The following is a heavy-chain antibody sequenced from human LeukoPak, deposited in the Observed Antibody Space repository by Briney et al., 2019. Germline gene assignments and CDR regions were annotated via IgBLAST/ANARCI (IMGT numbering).Heavy chain of an antibody. CDR2: IYSGGST. CDR1: GFTVSSNY. V-gene: IGHV3-53*01. CDR3: ARDFSGGELMYYFDY. J-gene: IGHJ4*02. Sequence: GGSLRLSCAASGFTVSSNYMSWVRQAPGKGLEWVSVIYSGGSTYYADSVKGRFTISRDNSKNTLYLQMNSLRAEDTAVYYCARDFSGGELMYYFDYWGQGTLVTVSS. D-gene: IGHD1-26*01.